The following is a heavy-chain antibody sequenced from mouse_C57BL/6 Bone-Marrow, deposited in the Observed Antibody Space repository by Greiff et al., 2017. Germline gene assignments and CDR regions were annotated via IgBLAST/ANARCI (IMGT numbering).Heavy chain of an antibody. CDR1: GYAFSSYW. D-gene: IGHD1-1*01. CDR2: IYPGDGDI. CDR3: ARWDYYGSGGYFDY. Sequence: VQLQQSGAELVKPGASVKISCKASGYAFSSYWMNWVKQRPGKGLEWIGQIYPGDGDITYNGKFKGKATLTAEQSSSAAYMQLSSLTSEDSAVYFWARWDYYGSGGYFDYWGQGTTLTVSS. V-gene: IGHV1-80*01. J-gene: IGHJ2*01.